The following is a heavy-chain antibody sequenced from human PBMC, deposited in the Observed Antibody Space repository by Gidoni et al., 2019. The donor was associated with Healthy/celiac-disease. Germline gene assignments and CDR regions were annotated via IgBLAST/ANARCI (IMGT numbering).Heavy chain of an antibody. Sequence: EVQLVESGGGLVQPGGSLRLSCAASGFTFSSYEMNCVRQAPGKGLEWVSYISSSGSTIYYADSVKGRFTISRDNAKNSLYLQMNSLRAEDTAVYYCARDAGEETYYYDSSGYPRYFQHWGQGTLVTVSS. D-gene: IGHD3-22*01. CDR2: ISSSGSTI. CDR1: GFTFSSYE. CDR3: ARDAGEETYYYDSSGYPRYFQH. V-gene: IGHV3-48*03. J-gene: IGHJ1*01.